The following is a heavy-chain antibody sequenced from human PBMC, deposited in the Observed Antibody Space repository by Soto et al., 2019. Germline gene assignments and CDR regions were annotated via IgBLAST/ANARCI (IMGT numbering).Heavy chain of an antibody. Sequence: SETLSLTCTVSGGSISSSSYYWGWIRQPPGKGLEWIGSIYYSGSTYYNPSLKSRVTISGDTSKNQFSLKLSSVTAADTAVYYCARQPDIVATYYFDYWGQGTLVTVSS. V-gene: IGHV4-39*01. CDR3: ARQPDIVATYYFDY. J-gene: IGHJ4*02. CDR1: GGSISSSSYY. D-gene: IGHD5-12*01. CDR2: IYYSGST.